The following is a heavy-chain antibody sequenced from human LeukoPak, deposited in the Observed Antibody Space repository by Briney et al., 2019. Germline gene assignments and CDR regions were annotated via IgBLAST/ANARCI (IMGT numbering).Heavy chain of an antibody. CDR1: GGSISSGGYS. CDR2: IYYSGST. Sequence: SETLSLTCAVSGGSISSGGYSWSWIRQPPGKGLEWIGYIYYSGSTYYNPSLKSRVTISLDMSKNQFSLKLSSVTAADTAVYYCARGRAPENWGQGTLVTVSS. J-gene: IGHJ4*02. V-gene: IGHV4-30-4*07. CDR3: ARGRAPEN.